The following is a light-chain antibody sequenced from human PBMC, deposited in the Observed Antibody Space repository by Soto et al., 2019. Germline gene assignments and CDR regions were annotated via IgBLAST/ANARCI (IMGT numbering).Light chain of an antibody. J-gene: IGKJ4*01. V-gene: IGKV3-20*01. CDR2: GAS. Sequence: EIVLTQSPGTLSLSPGERATLSCRASQSVSSSYLAWYQQKPGQAPRLLIYGASSRATGIPDRFSGSGSGTDFTLTISSLQSEDFAVFYCQHYDNWPLTFGGGTKVDI. CDR1: QSVSSSY. CDR3: QHYDNWPLT.